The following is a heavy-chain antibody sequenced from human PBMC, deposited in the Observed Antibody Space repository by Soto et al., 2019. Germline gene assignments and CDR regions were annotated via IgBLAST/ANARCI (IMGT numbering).Heavy chain of an antibody. V-gene: IGHV1-3*01. J-gene: IGHJ4*02. CDR1: GFTSLSYC. CDR3: AREVRGVTSFDY. D-gene: IGHD3-10*01. Sequence: QVELLQSGPEIIQPGASVKVSCKASGFTSLSYCFHWVLQAPGQGPEWLGWINADVDGTTYSQRYQGRLKITRDPSANTVYLEVNPLTNEDTAVYYGAREVRGVTSFDYWGQGTLVAVSS. CDR2: INADVDGT.